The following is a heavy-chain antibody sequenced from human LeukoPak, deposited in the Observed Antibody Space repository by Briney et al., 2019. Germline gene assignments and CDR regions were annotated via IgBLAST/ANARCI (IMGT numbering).Heavy chain of an antibody. J-gene: IGHJ4*02. CDR3: ARDAGGEKGSNYYGSGSYYDY. V-gene: IGHV4-4*02. CDR2: IYHSGST. Sequence: SETLSLTCAVSGGSISSSNWWSWVRQPPGKGLEWIGEIYHSGSTNYNPSLKSRVTISVDKSKNQFSLKLSSVTAADTAVYYCARDAGGEKGSNYYGSGSYYDYWGQGTLVTVSS. D-gene: IGHD3-10*01. CDR1: GGSISSSNW.